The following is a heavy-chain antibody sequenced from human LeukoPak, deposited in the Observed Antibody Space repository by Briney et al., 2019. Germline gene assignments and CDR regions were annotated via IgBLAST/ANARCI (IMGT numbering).Heavy chain of an antibody. J-gene: IGHJ4*02. D-gene: IGHD5-12*01. CDR1: GGSISNSSYY. V-gene: IGHV4-39*01. CDR2: VYYSGGA. Sequence: SETLSLTCTVSGGSISNSSYYWGWVRQSPGKGLEWIGSVYYSGGAYYNPSLKSRVIISIDTSRGQFSLKVTSVTAADTAVYLCARLVATPVGGYYFDYWGQGTLVSVSS. CDR3: ARLVATPVGGYYFDY.